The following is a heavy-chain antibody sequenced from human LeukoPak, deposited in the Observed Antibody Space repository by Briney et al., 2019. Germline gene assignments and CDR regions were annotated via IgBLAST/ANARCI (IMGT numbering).Heavy chain of an antibody. CDR2: ISYSGST. J-gene: IGHJ4*02. D-gene: IGHD5-12*01. CDR3: ARVNRGATDY. Sequence: SETLSLTCTVSGGSIHSYYWSWIRQPPGKGLEWIGYISYSGSTYYNPSLKSRVTISLGTSKNQFSLRLTSVTVADTAVYFCARVNRGATDYWGQGTLVTVSA. CDR1: GGSIHSYY. V-gene: IGHV4-59*12.